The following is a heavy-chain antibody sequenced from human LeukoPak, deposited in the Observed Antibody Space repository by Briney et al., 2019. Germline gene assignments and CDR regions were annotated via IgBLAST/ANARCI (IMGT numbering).Heavy chain of an antibody. Sequence: ASVTVSCKASGYTFTGHYVHWVRQAPGQGLEWMGWIDPSSGGTNSAQKFQGRVTMARDTSITTVYMELSSLTSDDTAIYFCARDRIAPAGSIIDYWGQGTLVTVSS. J-gene: IGHJ4*02. D-gene: IGHD6-13*01. V-gene: IGHV1-2*02. CDR2: IDPSSGGT. CDR3: ARDRIAPAGSIIDY. CDR1: GYTFTGHY.